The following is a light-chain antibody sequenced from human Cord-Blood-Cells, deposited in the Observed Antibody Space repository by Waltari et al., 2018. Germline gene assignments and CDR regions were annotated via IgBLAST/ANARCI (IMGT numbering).Light chain of an antibody. CDR2: GAS. V-gene: IGKV3-20*01. CDR3: QQYGSSPPNT. CDR1: QSVSSSY. J-gene: IGKJ2*01. Sequence: EIVLTQSPGTLSLSPEECATLSCRASQSVSSSYLAWYQQKPGQAPRLLIYGASSRATGIPDRFSGSGSGTDFTLTISRLEPEDFAVYYCQQYGSSPPNTFGQGTKLEIK.